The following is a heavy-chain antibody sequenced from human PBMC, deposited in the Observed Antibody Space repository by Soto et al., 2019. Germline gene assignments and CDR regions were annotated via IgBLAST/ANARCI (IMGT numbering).Heavy chain of an antibody. CDR3: ATPYSGSYS. V-gene: IGHV3-30-3*01. J-gene: IGHJ4*02. CDR1: GITFSSYA. Sequence: GGSMRLSCAASGITFSSYATHWVRQAPGKGLEWVAVISYDGSNKYYADSVKGRFTISRDNSKNTLYLQMNSLRAEDTAVYYCATPYSGSYSWGQGTLVTVSS. CDR2: ISYDGSNK. D-gene: IGHD1-26*01.